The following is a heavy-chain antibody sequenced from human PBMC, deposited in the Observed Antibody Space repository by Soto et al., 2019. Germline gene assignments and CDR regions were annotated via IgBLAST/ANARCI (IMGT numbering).Heavy chain of an antibody. J-gene: IGHJ4*02. CDR2: ISGSGGTT. CDR3: AKYYYDRSGSPLAFDY. Sequence: EVQLLESGGGLVQPGGSLRLSCAASGFTFSKYALSWVHQAPGKGLEWVSAISGSGGTTHYADSVKGRVTISRDNSKDTVFLQMNSLRAEDTAVYSCAKYYYDRSGSPLAFDYWGQGTLVTVSS. D-gene: IGHD3-22*01. V-gene: IGHV3-23*01. CDR1: GFTFSKYA.